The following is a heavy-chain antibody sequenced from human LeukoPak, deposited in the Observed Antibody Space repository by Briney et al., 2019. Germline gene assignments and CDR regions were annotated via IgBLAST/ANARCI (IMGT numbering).Heavy chain of an antibody. J-gene: IGHJ6*02. V-gene: IGHV3-21*01. Sequence: GGSLRLSCAGSGFTFSSHAMSWVRQAPAKGLEWVSSITSSLSYISYADSVKGRFTISRDNAKNSLSLQMNSLRAEDTAVYYCARDFGRTSDWQPRLYYGMDVWGQGTTVTVSS. CDR2: ITSSLSYI. D-gene: IGHD2-2*01. CDR3: ARDFGRTSDWQPRLYYGMDV. CDR1: GFTFSSHA.